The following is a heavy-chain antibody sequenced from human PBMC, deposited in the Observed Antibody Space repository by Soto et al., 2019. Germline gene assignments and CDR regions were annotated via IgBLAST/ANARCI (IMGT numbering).Heavy chain of an antibody. CDR1: GFTFSSYA. J-gene: IGHJ4*02. Sequence: GGSLRLSCAASGFTFSSYAMHWVRQAPGKGLEWVAVISYDGSNKYYADSVKGRFTISRDNSKNTLYLQMNSLRAEDTAVYYCAREWGYSYGTFDYWGQGTLVTVSS. V-gene: IGHV3-30-3*01. D-gene: IGHD5-18*01. CDR3: AREWGYSYGTFDY. CDR2: ISYDGSNK.